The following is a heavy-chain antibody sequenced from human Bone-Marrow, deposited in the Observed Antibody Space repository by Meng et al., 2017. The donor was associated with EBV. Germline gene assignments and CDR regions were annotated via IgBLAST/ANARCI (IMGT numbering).Heavy chain of an antibody. V-gene: IGHV3-30-3*01. D-gene: IGHD4-23*01. J-gene: IGHJ4*02. CDR1: GFTFMSSA. Sequence: PRVESGGGVVQPGRYLRLSCAASGFTFMSSAMHWVRQAPGKGLEWVAVMSYDGSCKFYAFSVKGRFTISRDNSKDTLYLQLTSLRPEDTAVYYCATATDGGNIDYWGQGTLVTVSS. CDR2: MSYDGSCK. CDR3: ATATDGGNIDY.